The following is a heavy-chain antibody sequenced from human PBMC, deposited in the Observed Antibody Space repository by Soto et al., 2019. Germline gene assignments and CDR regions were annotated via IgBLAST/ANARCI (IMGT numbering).Heavy chain of an antibody. CDR3: ARGRASGSYYLLDY. D-gene: IGHD3-10*01. Sequence: ASVKVSFKASGNTFTSYDINWVRQATGHGLEWMGWINPNRGNIGYAQKFQGRVTMTRDTAIRTAYMEVSRLRSDDTAVYYCARGRASGSYYLLDYWGQGTLVTVSS. J-gene: IGHJ4*02. V-gene: IGHV1-8*01. CDR2: INPNRGNI. CDR1: GNTFTSYD.